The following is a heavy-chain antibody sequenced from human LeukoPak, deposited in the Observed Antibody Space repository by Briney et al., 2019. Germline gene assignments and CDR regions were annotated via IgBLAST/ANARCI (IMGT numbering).Heavy chain of an antibody. J-gene: IGHJ3*01. CDR3: AKNWGHLHM. Sequence: PGGSLRLGCAASGFTFRNFVMSWVRQAPGKGLEWLSSIGTAGTYYADSVKGRFTISRDDSKNTLYLQLNSLRVDDTVLYYCAKNWGHLHMGGQGTMVTVSS. V-gene: IGHV3-23*03. D-gene: IGHD3-16*01. CDR2: IGTAGT. CDR1: GFTFRNFV.